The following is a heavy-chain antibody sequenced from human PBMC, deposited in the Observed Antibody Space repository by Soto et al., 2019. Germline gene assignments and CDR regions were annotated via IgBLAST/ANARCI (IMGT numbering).Heavy chain of an antibody. V-gene: IGHV4-39*01. D-gene: IGHD4-17*01. CDR2: IYYSGST. J-gene: IGHJ3*02. CDR1: GGSISSSSYY. CDR3: ARHKTSRHAFEI. Sequence: PSETLSLTCTVSGGSISSSSYYWGWIRQPPGKGLEWIGSIYYSGSTYYNPSLKSRVTISVDTSKNQFSLKLSSVTAADTAVYYCARHKTSRHAFEIWGQGTMVTVSS.